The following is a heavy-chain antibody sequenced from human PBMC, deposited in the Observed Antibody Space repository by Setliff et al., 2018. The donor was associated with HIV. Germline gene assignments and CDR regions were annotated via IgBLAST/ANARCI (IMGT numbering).Heavy chain of an antibody. D-gene: IGHD4-17*01. CDR2: IYYSGST. CDR1: GGSISSSSYY. V-gene: IGHV4-39*07. CDR3: AREIYGGNSRPFDY. Sequence: SETLSLTCTVSGGSISSSSYYWGWIRQPPGKGLEWIATIYYSGSTYYNPSLKSRVTISVDTSKNQLSLKLSSVTAADTAVYYCAREIYGGNSRPFDYWGQGTLVTVSS. J-gene: IGHJ4*02.